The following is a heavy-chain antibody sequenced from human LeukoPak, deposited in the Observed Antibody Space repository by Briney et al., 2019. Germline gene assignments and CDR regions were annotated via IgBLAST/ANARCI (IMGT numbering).Heavy chain of an antibody. CDR2: ISAYNGNT. V-gene: IGHV1-18*04. CDR1: GYTFTGHY. J-gene: IGHJ6*02. D-gene: IGHD3-3*01. CDR3: ARGGYDFWSGYYRWGADYYYYGMDV. Sequence: ASVKVSCKASGYTFTGHYIHWVRQAPGQGLEWMGWISAYNGNTNYAQKLQGRVTMTTDTSTSTAYMELRSLRSDDTAVYYCARGGYDFWSGYYRWGADYYYYGMDVWGQGTTVTVSS.